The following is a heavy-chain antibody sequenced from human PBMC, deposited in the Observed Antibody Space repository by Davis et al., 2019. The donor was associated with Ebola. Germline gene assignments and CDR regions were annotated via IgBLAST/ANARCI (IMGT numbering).Heavy chain of an antibody. Sequence: HTGGSLRLSCAASGFTFSNNWMSWVRQVPGKGLVWVSSINRDGTTTTYADSVKGRFTISRDNAKNTLYLQMNSLRAEDTAVYYCARDIGLNYDFRDGMDVWGQGTTVTVSS. CDR1: GFTFSNNW. D-gene: IGHD3-3*01. CDR2: INRDGTTT. V-gene: IGHV3-74*01. CDR3: ARDIGLNYDFRDGMDV. J-gene: IGHJ6*02.